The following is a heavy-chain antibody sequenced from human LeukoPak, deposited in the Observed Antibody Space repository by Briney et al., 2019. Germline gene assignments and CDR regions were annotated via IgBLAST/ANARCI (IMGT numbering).Heavy chain of an antibody. J-gene: IGHJ6*03. D-gene: IGHD3-22*01. CDR3: ARVLRTDYDSSVDYYYYYMDV. V-gene: IGHV1-69*13. CDR1: GGTFSSYA. CDR2: IIPIFGTA. Sequence: GASVKVSCKASGGTFSSYAISWVRQAPGQGLEWMGGIIPIFGTANYAQKFQGRVTITADESTSTAYMELSSLRSEDTAVYYCARVLRTDYDSSVDYYYYYMDVWGKGTTVTVSS.